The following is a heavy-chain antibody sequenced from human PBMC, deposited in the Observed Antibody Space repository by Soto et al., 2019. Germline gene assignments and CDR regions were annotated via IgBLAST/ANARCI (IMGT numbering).Heavy chain of an antibody. CDR3: ARGVYGSGNYYTGPSAFDI. V-gene: IGHV1-69*06. CDR1: GGTLSDHG. CDR2: TIPVFNTA. D-gene: IGHD3-10*01. J-gene: IGHJ3*02. Sequence: QVQLEQSGAEVKKPGSSVKVSCKASGGTLSDHGVAWLRQAPGQGLEWMGGTIPVFNTAKYAQKIQGRVTVTAYKFTNIAYMELSSLRSEDTAFYFCARGVYGSGNYYTGPSAFDIWGQGTMDIVSS.